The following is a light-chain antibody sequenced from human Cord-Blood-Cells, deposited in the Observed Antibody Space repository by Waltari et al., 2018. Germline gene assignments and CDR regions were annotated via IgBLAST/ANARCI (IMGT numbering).Light chain of an antibody. CDR3: CSYAGIYTWV. J-gene: IGLJ3*02. V-gene: IGLV2-11*01. CDR2: DVS. CDR1: SSDVGGYNY. Sequence: QSALTQPRSVSGSPGQPVTISCTGTSSDVGGYNYVSWYQQHPGKAPKLMIYDVSKRPSGVPGLFSGSKSGNTASLTISGLQADDEADYYCCSYAGIYTWVFGGGTKLTVL.